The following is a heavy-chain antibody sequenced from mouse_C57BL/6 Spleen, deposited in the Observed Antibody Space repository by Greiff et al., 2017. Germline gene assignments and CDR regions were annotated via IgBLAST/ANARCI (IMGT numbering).Heavy chain of an antibody. J-gene: IGHJ2*01. V-gene: IGHV1-55*01. CDR2: IYPGSGST. CDR1: GYTFTSYW. Sequence: QVQLQQPGAELVKPGASVKMSCKASGYTFTSYWITWVKQRPGQGLEWIGDIYPGSGSTNYNEKFKSKATLTVDTSSSTAYMQLSSLTSEDSAVYYCASGIYYGNYEDYFDYWGQGTTLTVSS. CDR3: ASGIYYGNYEDYFDY. D-gene: IGHD2-1*01.